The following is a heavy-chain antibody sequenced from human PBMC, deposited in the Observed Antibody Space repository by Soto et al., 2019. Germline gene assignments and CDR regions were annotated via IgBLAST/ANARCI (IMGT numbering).Heavy chain of an antibody. V-gene: IGHV1-69*13. J-gene: IGHJ6*02. CDR3: ARHDCISTSCYYYYYYGMDV. CDR1: GGTFSSYA. CDR2: IIPIFDTA. D-gene: IGHD2-2*01. Sequence: SVKVSCTASGGTFSSYAISWVRQAPGQGLEWMGGIIPIFDTANYAQKFQGRVTITADESTSTAYMELSSLRSEDTAVYYCARHDCISTSCYYYYYYGMDVWGQGTTVTVSS.